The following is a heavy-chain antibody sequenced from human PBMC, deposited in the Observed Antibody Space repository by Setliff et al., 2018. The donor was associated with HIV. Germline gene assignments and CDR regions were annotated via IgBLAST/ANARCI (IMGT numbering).Heavy chain of an antibody. V-gene: IGHV4-4*09. CDR3: AREHCSGGSCNGFDI. CDR1: GRSFSGYY. CDR2: IYISGTT. Sequence: KPSETLSLTCAVYGRSFSGYYWNWIRQPPGKGLEWIAYIYISGTTNYNPSLKSRVTISLDTSRNQFSLKLGSVTAADTAMYYCAREHCSGGSCNGFDIWGQGTMVTV. J-gene: IGHJ3*02. D-gene: IGHD2-15*01.